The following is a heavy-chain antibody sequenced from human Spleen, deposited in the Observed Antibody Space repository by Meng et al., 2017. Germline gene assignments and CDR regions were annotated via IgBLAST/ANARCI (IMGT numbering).Heavy chain of an antibody. D-gene: IGHD3-10*01. V-gene: IGHV1-18*01. CDR1: TYAFGTYG. CDR2: FVTYRDT. CDR3: VQGTPGRSYCDY. J-gene: IGHJ4*02. Sequence: QVHLLPSGPEEKNPGAAWMVSCKASTYAFGTYGISWVRQAPGQGLEWMGWFVTYRDTYPAPKFQHRVTLTTDTLTNTVFMELRSLTPEDTAVYYCVQGTPGRSYCDYWGQGTLVTVSS.